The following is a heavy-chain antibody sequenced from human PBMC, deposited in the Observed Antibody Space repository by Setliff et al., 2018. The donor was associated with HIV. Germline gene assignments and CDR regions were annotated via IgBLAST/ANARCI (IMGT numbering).Heavy chain of an antibody. CDR1: GGSISTYY. V-gene: IGHV4-59*01. J-gene: IGHJ3*02. D-gene: IGHD3-10*01. Sequence: PSETLSLTCAVSGGSISTYYWSWIRQPPGKGLEWIGYIYYSGSTNYNPSLKSRVTISVDTSKDQFSLKLISATAADTAVYYCASSTSGVSGSYPAHAFDIWGQGTMVTVSS. CDR2: IYYSGST. CDR3: ASSTSGVSGSYPAHAFDI.